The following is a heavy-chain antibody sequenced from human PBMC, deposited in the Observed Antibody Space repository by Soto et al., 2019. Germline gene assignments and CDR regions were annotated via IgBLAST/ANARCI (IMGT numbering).Heavy chain of an antibody. J-gene: IGHJ3*02. V-gene: IGHV3-23*01. CDR1: TLRFSDHT. Sequence: VGSLRLSCTTSTLRFSDHTMSWVRQAPGKGLEWVSDINNSGHYTYYADSVKGRFTISRDNSKNTMFLQMNTLRVEDTAMYYCARRPDAFDIWGQGTMVTVSS. CDR3: ARRPDAFDI. CDR2: INNSGHYT.